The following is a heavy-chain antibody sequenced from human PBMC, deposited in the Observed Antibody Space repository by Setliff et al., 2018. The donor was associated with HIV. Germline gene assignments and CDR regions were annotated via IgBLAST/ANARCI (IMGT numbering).Heavy chain of an antibody. V-gene: IGHV4-4*07. Sequence: SETLSLTCTVSGGSISSYYWSWIRQPAGKGLEWIGSIYYSGSTYYNPSLKSRVTISVDTSKNQFSLRLRSVTAADTAVYYCARVSCSSWYSIPRYYYYSMDVWGNGTTVTVSS. CDR3: ARVSCSSWYSIPRYYYYSMDV. D-gene: IGHD6-13*01. CDR1: GGSISSYY. J-gene: IGHJ6*03. CDR2: IYYSGST.